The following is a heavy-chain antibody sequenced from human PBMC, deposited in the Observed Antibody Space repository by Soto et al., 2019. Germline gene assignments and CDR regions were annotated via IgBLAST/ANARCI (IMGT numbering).Heavy chain of an antibody. CDR2: MHPVGST. Sequence: SETLSLTCAVSGGSINSVNWWSWVRQSPGKGLEWIGEMHPVGSTNYNPSLKSRVTVSMDKSRNQFSLKMSSVTAADTAVYFCARHGHNIYGFDVWGRGITVTVSS. J-gene: IGHJ6*02. V-gene: IGHV4-4*02. CDR3: ARHGHNIYGFDV. D-gene: IGHD1-1*01. CDR1: GGSINSVNW.